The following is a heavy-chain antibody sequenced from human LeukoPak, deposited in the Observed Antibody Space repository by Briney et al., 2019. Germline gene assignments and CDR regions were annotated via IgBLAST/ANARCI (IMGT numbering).Heavy chain of an antibody. CDR1: GFTFSSYG. V-gene: IGHV3-23*01. CDR3: ARGSLRLLWFGELFYY. J-gene: IGHJ4*02. D-gene: IGHD3-10*01. CDR2: ISGSGGST. Sequence: GGSLRLSCAASGFTFSSYGMSWVRQAPGKGLEWVSAISGSGGSTYYADSVKGRFTISRDNAKNSLYLQMNSLRAEDTAVYYCARGSLRLLWFGELFYYWGQGTLVTVSS.